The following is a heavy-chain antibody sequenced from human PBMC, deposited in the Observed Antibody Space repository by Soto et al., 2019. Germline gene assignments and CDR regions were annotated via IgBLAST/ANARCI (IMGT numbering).Heavy chain of an antibody. V-gene: IGHV4-34*01. CDR1: GGSFSGYY. Sequence: SETLSLTCAVYGGSFSGYYWSWIRQPPGKGLEWIGEINHSGSTNYNPSLKSRVTISVDTSKNQFSLKLSSVTAADTAVYYCARAAMVAVAGMAGWFDPWGQGTLVTVSS. D-gene: IGHD6-19*01. CDR3: ARAAMVAVAGMAGWFDP. CDR2: INHSGST. J-gene: IGHJ5*02.